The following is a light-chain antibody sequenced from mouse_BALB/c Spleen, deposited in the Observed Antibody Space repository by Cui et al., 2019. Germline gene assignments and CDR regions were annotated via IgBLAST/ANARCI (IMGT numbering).Light chain of an antibody. J-gene: IGKJ1*01. CDR3: QQGQSYPLT. CDR2: KAS. CDR1: QNINVW. V-gene: IGKV10-94*01. Sequence: DIQLNQSPSSLSASLGVTITITCHASQNINVWLSWYQQKPGNIPKLLIYKASSLHTGVPSRFSGSGSGTGFTLTISSLQPEDIATYYCQQGQSYPLTFGGGTKLEIK.